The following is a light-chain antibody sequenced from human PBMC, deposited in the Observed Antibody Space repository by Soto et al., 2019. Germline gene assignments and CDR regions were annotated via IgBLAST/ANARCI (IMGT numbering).Light chain of an antibody. CDR3: QQFSSYPLT. CDR2: DAS. Sequence: VLTQSPGTLSLSQAERATLSCRASQTLKNNYLAWYQQKPGQPPRLLIYDASSRASGIPDRFSGGGSGTDFTLTISRLEPEDFAVYYCQQFSSYPLTFGGGTKVDIK. J-gene: IGKJ4*01. V-gene: IGKV3-20*01. CDR1: QTLKNNY.